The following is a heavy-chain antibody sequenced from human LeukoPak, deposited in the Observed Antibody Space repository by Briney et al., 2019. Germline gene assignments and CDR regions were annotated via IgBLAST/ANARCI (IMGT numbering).Heavy chain of an antibody. J-gene: IGHJ4*02. V-gene: IGHV3-21*01. CDR1: GFTFSSHS. Sequence: SGGSLRLSCAASGFTFSSHSMKWVRQAPGKGLEWVSSISSISSYIYYADSVKGRFTVSRDNAKNSLYLQMNSLRAEDTAVYYCAREADCGGDCYYDYWGQGTLVTVSS. CDR2: ISSISSYI. D-gene: IGHD2-21*02. CDR3: AREADCGGDCYYDY.